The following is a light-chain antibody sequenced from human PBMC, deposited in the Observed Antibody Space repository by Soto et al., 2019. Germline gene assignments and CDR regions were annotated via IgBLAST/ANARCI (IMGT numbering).Light chain of an antibody. V-gene: IGKV4-1*01. CDR1: QSVLHSSNNKNY. CDR3: QQYHSALRT. Sequence: DIVMAQAPDSLAVSLGERATINCKSSQSVLHSSNNKNYLAWYQQKPGQPPKLLIYWASSRESGVPDRFSGSGSETDFTLTISSLQAEDVAVYYCQQYHSALRTFGQGTKLEIK. J-gene: IGKJ2*01. CDR2: WAS.